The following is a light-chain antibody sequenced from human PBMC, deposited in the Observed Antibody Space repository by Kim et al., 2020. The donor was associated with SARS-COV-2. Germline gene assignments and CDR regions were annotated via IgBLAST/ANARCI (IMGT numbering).Light chain of an antibody. CDR2: YDS. Sequence: PGRTARMTWGGNNIGSKSVHWYQQKPGQAPVLVIYYDSDRPSGIPERFSGSNSGNTATLTISRVEAGDEADYYCQVWDSSSDHPVFGGGTQLTVL. CDR3: QVWDSSSDHPV. J-gene: IGLJ2*01. CDR1: NIGSKS. V-gene: IGLV3-21*04.